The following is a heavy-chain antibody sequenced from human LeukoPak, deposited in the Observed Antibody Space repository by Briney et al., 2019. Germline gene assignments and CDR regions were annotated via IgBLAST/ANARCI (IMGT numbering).Heavy chain of an antibody. D-gene: IGHD2-15*01. Sequence: ASVKVSCKASGYTFTGYYMHWVRQAPGQGLEWMGGINPNSGGTNYEQKFQGRVTITRDTSISTAYMELSRLRSDDTAVYYCARDTVVAATDYYYYMDVWGKGTTVTVSS. CDR3: ARDTVVAATDYYYYMDV. J-gene: IGHJ6*03. V-gene: IGHV1-2*02. CDR2: INPNSGGT. CDR1: GYTFTGYY.